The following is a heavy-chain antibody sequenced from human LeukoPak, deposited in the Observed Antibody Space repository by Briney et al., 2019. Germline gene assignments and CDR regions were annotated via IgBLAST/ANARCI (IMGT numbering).Heavy chain of an antibody. J-gene: IGHJ4*02. Sequence: GGSLRLSCAASGFTLSNHWMSWVRQAPGKGLEWVANIKEDGSQKYYLDSVKGRFTISRDNAKNSMYLQMNSLRAEDTAVYYCAKDPRMTTVTTFDYWGQGTLVTVSS. V-gene: IGHV3-7*03. CDR2: IKEDGSQK. CDR1: GFTLSNHW. D-gene: IGHD4-17*01. CDR3: AKDPRMTTVTTFDY.